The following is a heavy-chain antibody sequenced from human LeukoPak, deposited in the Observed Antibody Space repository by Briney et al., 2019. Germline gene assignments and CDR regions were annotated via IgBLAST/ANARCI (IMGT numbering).Heavy chain of an antibody. J-gene: IGHJ4*02. CDR2: IYYSGST. CDR1: GGSISSYY. V-gene: IGHV4-59*01. D-gene: IGHD5-24*01. Sequence: SETLSLTRTVSGGSISSYYWSWIRQPPGKGLEWIGYIYYSGSTNYNPSLKSRVTISVDTSKNQFSLKLSSVTAADTAVYYCARAAREMATTPDFDYWGQGTLVTVSS. CDR3: ARAAREMATTPDFDY.